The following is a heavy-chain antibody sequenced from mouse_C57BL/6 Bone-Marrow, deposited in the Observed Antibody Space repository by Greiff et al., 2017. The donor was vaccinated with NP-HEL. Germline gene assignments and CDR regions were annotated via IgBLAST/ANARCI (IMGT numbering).Heavy chain of an antibody. CDR3: TSRYYGSAWFAY. D-gene: IGHD1-1*01. CDR1: GYTFTDYE. Sequence: QVHVKQSGAELVRPGASVTLSCKASGYTFTDYEMHWVKQTPVHGLEWIGAIDPETGGTAYNQKFKGKAILTADKSSSTAYMELRSLTSEDSAVYYCTSRYYGSAWFAYWGQGTLVTVSA. J-gene: IGHJ3*01. V-gene: IGHV1-15*01. CDR2: IDPETGGT.